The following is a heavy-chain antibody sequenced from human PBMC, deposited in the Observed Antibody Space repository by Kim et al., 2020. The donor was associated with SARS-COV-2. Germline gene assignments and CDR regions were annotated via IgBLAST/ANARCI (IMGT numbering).Heavy chain of an antibody. Sequence: RFTISRDNSKNTLYLQMNSLRAEDTAVYYCARDSPYSSSWQLRGNDAFDIWGQGTMVTVSS. D-gene: IGHD6-13*01. J-gene: IGHJ3*02. CDR3: ARDSPYSSSWQLRGNDAFDI. V-gene: IGHV3-53*01.